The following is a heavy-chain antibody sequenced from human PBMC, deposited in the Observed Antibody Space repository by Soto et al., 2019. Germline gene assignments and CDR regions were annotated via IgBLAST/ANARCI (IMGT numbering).Heavy chain of an antibody. D-gene: IGHD5-12*01. CDR2: ISGSGGSA. Sequence: GGSLRLSCAASGFTFSSYAMSWVRQAPGKGLEWVSAISGSGGSAYYADSVKGRFTISRDNSKNTLYLQMNSLRAEDTAVYYCAKYLWGIVATSSDYWGQGTLVTVSS. V-gene: IGHV3-23*01. CDR1: GFTFSSYA. CDR3: AKYLWGIVATSSDY. J-gene: IGHJ4*02.